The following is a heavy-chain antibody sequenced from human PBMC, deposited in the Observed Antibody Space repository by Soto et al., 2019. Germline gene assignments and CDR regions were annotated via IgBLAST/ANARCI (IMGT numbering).Heavy chain of an antibody. V-gene: IGHV3-74*01. CDR2: INTDGSGT. CDR3: ARAPSTLARGAFDI. J-gene: IGHJ3*02. Sequence: LRLSCAASGFTFSSYWMHWVRQDPGQGLVWVSRINTDGSGTNYADSVKGRFTISRDNAKNTLHLQMNSLRAEDTAVYYCARAPSTLARGAFDIWGQGTMVTVSS. CDR1: GFTFSSYW. D-gene: IGHD3-10*01.